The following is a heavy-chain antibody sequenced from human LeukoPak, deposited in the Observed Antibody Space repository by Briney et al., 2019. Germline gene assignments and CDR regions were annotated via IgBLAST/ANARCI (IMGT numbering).Heavy chain of an antibody. CDR1: GFTFSNAW. V-gene: IGHV3-15*01. CDR3: STDEYDYVWGSYRYSGEYYFDY. J-gene: IGHJ4*02. Sequence: PGGSLRLSCAASGFTFSNAWMSWVRQAPGKGLEWAGRIKSKTDGGTTDYAAPVKGRFTISRGDSKNTLYLQMNSLKTEDTAVYYCSTDEYDYVWGSYRYSGEYYFDYWGQGTLVTVSS. CDR2: IKSKTDGGTT. D-gene: IGHD3-16*02.